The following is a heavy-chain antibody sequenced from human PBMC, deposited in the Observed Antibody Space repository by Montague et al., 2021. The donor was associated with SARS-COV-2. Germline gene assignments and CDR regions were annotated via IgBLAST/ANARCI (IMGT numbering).Heavy chain of an antibody. CDR3: ARGGSVDAFDV. Sequence: GSTDYNPSLKSPVTISVDTSKNQFSLKLNSVTAADTAVYYCARGGSVDAFDVWGQGTVVTVSS. D-gene: IGHD3-10*01. V-gene: IGHV4-59*09. J-gene: IGHJ3*01. CDR2: GST.